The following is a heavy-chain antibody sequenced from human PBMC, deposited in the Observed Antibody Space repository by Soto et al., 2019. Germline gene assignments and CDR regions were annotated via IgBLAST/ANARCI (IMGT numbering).Heavy chain of an antibody. Sequence: GGSLRLSCAASGFSFSSYAMTWVRQAPGKGLEWISAITATSGGTYYADSVKGRFTISRDNSRSTLYLQMNSLRADDTAVYFCAKNWLRLCDCWGQGTLVTVSS. J-gene: IGHJ4*02. D-gene: IGHD5-12*01. V-gene: IGHV3-23*01. CDR1: GFSFSSYA. CDR3: AKNWLRLCDC. CDR2: ITATSGGT.